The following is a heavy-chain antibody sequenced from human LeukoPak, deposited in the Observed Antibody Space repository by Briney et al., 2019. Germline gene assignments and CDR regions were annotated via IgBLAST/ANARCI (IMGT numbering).Heavy chain of an antibody. V-gene: IGHV4-34*01. Sequence: GSLRLSCAASEVRVSDNYMSWVRQAPGKGLEWIGEINHSGSTNYNPSLKSRVTISVDTSKNQFSLKLSSVTAADTAVYYCARRGYCSGGSCRYYYYYGMDVWGQGTTVTVSS. CDR3: ARRGYCSGGSCRYYYYYGMDV. CDR2: INHSGST. D-gene: IGHD2-15*01. J-gene: IGHJ6*02. CDR1: EVRVSDNY.